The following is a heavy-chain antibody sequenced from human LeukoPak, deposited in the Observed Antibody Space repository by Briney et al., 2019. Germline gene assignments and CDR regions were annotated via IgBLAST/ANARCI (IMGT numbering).Heavy chain of an antibody. V-gene: IGHV4-39*07. D-gene: IGHD3-10*01. J-gene: IGHJ4*02. CDR3: ASDRGLFDY. Sequence: PSETLSLTCTVSGGSISSSSYYWGWIRQPPGEGLEWIGSIYYSGSTYYNPSLKSRVTISVDTSKNQFSLKLSSVTAADTAVYYCASDRGLFDYWGQGTLVTVSS. CDR1: GGSISSSSYY. CDR2: IYYSGST.